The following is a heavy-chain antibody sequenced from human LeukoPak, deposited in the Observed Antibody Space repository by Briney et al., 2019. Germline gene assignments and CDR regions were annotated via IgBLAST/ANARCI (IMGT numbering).Heavy chain of an antibody. J-gene: IGHJ4*02. CDR3: AEGGRYCSGGSCYSPLRY. V-gene: IGHV3-23*01. CDR1: GFTFSSYA. Sequence: GGSLRLSCAASGFTFSSYAMSWVRQAPGKGLEWVSAISGSGGSTYYADSVKGRFTISRDNSKNTLYLQMNSLRAEDTAVYYCAEGGRYCSGGSCYSPLRYWGQGTLVTVSS. D-gene: IGHD2-15*01. CDR2: ISGSGGST.